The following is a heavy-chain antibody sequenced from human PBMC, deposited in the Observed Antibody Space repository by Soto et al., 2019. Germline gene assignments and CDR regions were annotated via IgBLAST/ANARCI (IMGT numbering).Heavy chain of an antibody. V-gene: IGHV3-33*01. Sequence: QSGGSLRLSCEGSGFPFRSYGIQWVRQAPGKGLEWLGLIWNDGSHAYYADSVKGRFTISRDNSKNTVFLQVSNLRAEDTAVYFFARDQTDSGGYSDSWGQGTLVTVSS. J-gene: IGHJ4*02. CDR3: ARDQTDSGGYSDS. CDR2: IWNDGSHA. D-gene: IGHD2-15*01. CDR1: GFPFRSYG.